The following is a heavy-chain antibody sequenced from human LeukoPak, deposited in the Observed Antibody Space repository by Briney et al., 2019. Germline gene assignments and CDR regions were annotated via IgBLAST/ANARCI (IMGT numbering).Heavy chain of an antibody. J-gene: IGHJ4*02. D-gene: IGHD3-22*01. V-gene: IGHV1-18*01. CDR1: GYTFTSYG. CDR3: ARRFYYDSSGYNDY. CDR2: ISAYNGNT. Sequence: EASVKVSCKASGYTFTSYGISWVRQAPGQGLEWMGWISAYNGNTNYAQNLQDRVTMTTDTSTSTAYMELRRLRSDDTAVYYCARRFYYDSSGYNDYWGQGTLVTVSS.